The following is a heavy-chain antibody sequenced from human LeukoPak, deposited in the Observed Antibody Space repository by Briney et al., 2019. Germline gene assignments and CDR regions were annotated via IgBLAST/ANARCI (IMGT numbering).Heavy chain of an antibody. D-gene: IGHD3-16*01. V-gene: IGHV3-23*01. J-gene: IGHJ5*02. CDR1: GFIFRDFT. CDR3: GKEGGA. Sequence: TGGSLRLSCAASGFIFRDFTMTGVRQARGKAPEWVSAVGSPGGTTYYADSLGGRFTISRDNSKDMLYLQMNSLKVEDTATYYCGKEGGAWGQGTKVTVSS. CDR2: VGSPGGTT.